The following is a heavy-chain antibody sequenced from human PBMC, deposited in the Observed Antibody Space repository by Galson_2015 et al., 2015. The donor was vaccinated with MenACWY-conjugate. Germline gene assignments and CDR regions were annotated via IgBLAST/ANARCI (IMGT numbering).Heavy chain of an antibody. CDR1: GYTFNSYG. J-gene: IGHJ4*02. CDR3: ARFGGTNDFDY. CDR2: ISGYNGNT. V-gene: IGHV1-18*01. Sequence: SVKVSCKASGYTFNSYGISWVRQAPGQGLEWMGGISGYNGNTNYAQKFQGRVTMTTETSTSTVYMELRSLRFDDTAVYFCARFGGTNDFDYWGQGTPVSVSS. D-gene: IGHD1-1*01.